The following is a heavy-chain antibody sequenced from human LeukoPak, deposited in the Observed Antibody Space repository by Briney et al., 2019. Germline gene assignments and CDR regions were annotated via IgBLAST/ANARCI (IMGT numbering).Heavy chain of an antibody. CDR2: IWYDGSNK. J-gene: IGHJ5*02. V-gene: IGHV3-33*06. CDR3: AKDATIFDPDNWFDP. D-gene: IGHD3-3*01. Sequence: GGSLRLSCAASGFTFSSYGMHWVRQAPGKGLEWVAVIWYDGSNKYYADSVKGRFTTSRDNSKNTLYLQMNSLRAEDTAVYYCAKDATIFDPDNWFDPWGQGTLVTVSS. CDR1: GFTFSSYG.